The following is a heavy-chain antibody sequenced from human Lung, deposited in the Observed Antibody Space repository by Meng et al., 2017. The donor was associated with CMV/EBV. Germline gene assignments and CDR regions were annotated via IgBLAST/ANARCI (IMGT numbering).Heavy chain of an antibody. CDR1: GFTFSSYW. Sequence: GEXXKISCAASGFTFSSYWMHWVRQVPGKGLVWVARINSDGSSTSYADSVKGRFTISRDNAKNTLYLQMNSLRAEDTAVYYCATELITTAGTRRDYWGQG. J-gene: IGHJ4*02. CDR3: ATELITTAGTRRDY. D-gene: IGHD6-13*01. V-gene: IGHV3-74*01. CDR2: INSDGSST.